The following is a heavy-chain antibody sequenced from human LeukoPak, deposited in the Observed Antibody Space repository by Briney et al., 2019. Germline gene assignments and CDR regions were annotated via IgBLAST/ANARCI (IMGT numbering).Heavy chain of an antibody. CDR3: YRGLLQY. CDR2: IRGRAYSGTT. CDR1: GFTFGDSA. J-gene: IGHJ1*01. Sequence: GGSLRLSCTTSGFTFGDSAMGWVRRAPGKGLEWVSFIRGRAYSGTTEYAASVNGRFTISRDDSKHIAYLQMNSLKSEDTAVYYCYRGLLQYRGPGILVTVSS. V-gene: IGHV3-49*04.